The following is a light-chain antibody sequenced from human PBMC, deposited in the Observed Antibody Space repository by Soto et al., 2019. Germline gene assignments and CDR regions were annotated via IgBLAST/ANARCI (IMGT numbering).Light chain of an antibody. J-gene: IGKJ1*01. Sequence: EIVLTQSPGTLSLSPGERATLSCRASQSVSSSYLAWYQQKPGQAPRLLIYNASSRATGIPDRFSGSGSGTDFTLTISRLEPEHFAVYYCQQYGNSRGTFGQGTKVDIK. CDR1: QSVSSSY. CDR2: NAS. V-gene: IGKV3-20*01. CDR3: QQYGNSRGT.